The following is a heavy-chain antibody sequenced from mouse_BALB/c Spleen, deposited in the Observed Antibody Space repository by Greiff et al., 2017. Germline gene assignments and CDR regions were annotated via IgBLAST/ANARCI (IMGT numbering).Heavy chain of an antibody. Sequence: QVQLKQSGAELVRPGSSVKISCKASGYAFSSYWMNWVKQRPGQGLEWIGQIYPGDGDTNYNGKFKGKATLTADKSSSTAYMQLSSLTSEDSAVYFCARSRGNFYAMDYWGQGTSVTVSS. J-gene: IGHJ4*01. CDR1: GYAFSSYW. D-gene: IGHD2-1*01. V-gene: IGHV1-80*01. CDR2: IYPGDGDT. CDR3: ARSRGNFYAMDY.